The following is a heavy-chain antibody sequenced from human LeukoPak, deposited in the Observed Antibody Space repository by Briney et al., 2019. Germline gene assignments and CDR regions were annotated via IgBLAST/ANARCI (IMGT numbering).Heavy chain of an antibody. Sequence: PGRSLRLSCAASGFTFSSYGMHCVRQAPGKGLEWVAVISYDGSNKCYADSVKGRFTISRDNSKNTLYLQMNSLRAEDTAVYYCAKGQFRYSSGWYYFDYWGQGTLVTVSS. CDR2: ISYDGSNK. CDR3: AKGQFRYSSGWYYFDY. CDR1: GFTFSSYG. J-gene: IGHJ4*02. V-gene: IGHV3-30*18. D-gene: IGHD6-19*01.